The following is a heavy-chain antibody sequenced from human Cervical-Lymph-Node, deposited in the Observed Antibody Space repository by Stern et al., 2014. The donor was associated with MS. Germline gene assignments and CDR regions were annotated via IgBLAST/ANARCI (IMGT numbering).Heavy chain of an antibody. V-gene: IGHV1-69*01. CDR3: ARGELKEGLVRGMDV. Sequence: EQLLESGAEVKKPGSSVKVSCKASGGTFSSYAISWVRQAPGQGLEWMGGTIPIFGTANYAQKFQGRGTITADESTSTAYMELSSLRSEDTAVYYCARGELKEGLVRGMDVWGQGTTVTVSS. J-gene: IGHJ6*02. CDR1: GGTFSSYA. D-gene: IGHD1-26*01. CDR2: TIPIFGTA.